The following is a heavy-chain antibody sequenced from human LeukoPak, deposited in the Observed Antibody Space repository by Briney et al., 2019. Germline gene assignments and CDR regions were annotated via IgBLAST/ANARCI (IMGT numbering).Heavy chain of an antibody. CDR1: GFTFSSYA. V-gene: IGHV3-23*01. D-gene: IGHD6-13*01. J-gene: IGHJ3*02. CDR3: ASLIPRFEAAAATGAFDI. Sequence: PGGSLRLSCAASGFTFSSYAMSWVRQAPGKGLEWVSAISGSGGSTYYADSVKGRFTISRDNSKNTLYLQMNSLRAEDTAVYYCASLIPRFEAAAATGAFDIWGQGTMVTVSS. CDR2: ISGSGGST.